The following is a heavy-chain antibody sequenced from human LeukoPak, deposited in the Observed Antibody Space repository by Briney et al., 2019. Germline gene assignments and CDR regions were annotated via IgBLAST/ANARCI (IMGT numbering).Heavy chain of an antibody. CDR2: ISYDGSNK. CDR1: GFTFSNYG. V-gene: IGHV3-30*03. CDR3: ARDSWAEWLFSILYYFDY. D-gene: IGHD3-3*01. J-gene: IGHJ4*02. Sequence: PGRSLRLSCAASGFTFSNYGMHWVRQAPGKGLEWVTLISYDGSNKYYADSVKGRFTISRDNSKNTLYLQMNSLRAEDTAVYYCARDSWAEWLFSILYYFDYWGQGTLVTVSS.